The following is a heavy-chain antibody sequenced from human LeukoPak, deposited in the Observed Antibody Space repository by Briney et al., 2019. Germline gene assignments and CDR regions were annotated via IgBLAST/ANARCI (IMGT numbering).Heavy chain of an antibody. D-gene: IGHD6-19*01. CDR1: GFTFRSYD. J-gene: IGHJ4*02. V-gene: IGHV3-48*01. CDR3: ASGQMFTSGGFDY. Sequence: GGSLRLSCAASGFTFRSYDMNWLRQAPGKGLEWLSYISSSSSTIYYADSVKGRFTMSRDNAKSSLYLQMNSLRAEDTALYYCASGQMFTSGGFDYWGQGTLVTVSS. CDR2: ISSSSSTI.